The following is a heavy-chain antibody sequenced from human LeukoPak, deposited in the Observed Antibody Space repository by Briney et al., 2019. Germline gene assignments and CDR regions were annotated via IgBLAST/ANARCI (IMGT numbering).Heavy chain of an antibody. CDR3: ARDPSGDFWSGPGY. Sequence: ASVKVSCKASGYTLTTYYMHWVRQAPGQGLEWMGIINPLGGSTSYAHQFLGRVTMTRDTSTSTLYMELSSLRPEDTALYYCARDPSGDFWSGPGYWGQGTLVTVSS. J-gene: IGHJ4*02. V-gene: IGHV1-46*01. D-gene: IGHD3-3*01. CDR1: GYTLTTYY. CDR2: INPLGGST.